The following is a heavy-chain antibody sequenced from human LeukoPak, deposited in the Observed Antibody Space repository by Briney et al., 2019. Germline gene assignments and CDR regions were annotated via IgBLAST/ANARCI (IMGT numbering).Heavy chain of an antibody. D-gene: IGHD4-23*01. CDR2: IYPGDSDT. CDR3: ARADYGGNSAFDY. V-gene: IGHV5-51*01. CDR1: GYSFTSYW. J-gene: IGHJ4*02. Sequence: PGGSLRLSCKGSGYSFTSYWIGWVRQMPGKGLEWMGIIYPGDSDTRYSPSFQGQVTISAHKSISTAYLQWSSLKASDTAMYYCARADYGGNSAFDYWGQGTLVTVSS.